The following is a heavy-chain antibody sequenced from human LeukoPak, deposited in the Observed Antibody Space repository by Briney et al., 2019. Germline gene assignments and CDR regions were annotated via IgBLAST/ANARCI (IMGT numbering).Heavy chain of an antibody. CDR3: ASPAVWGELSLRY. V-gene: IGHV3-48*02. D-gene: IGHD3-16*02. Sequence: GGSLRLSCAASGFTFSSYNMNWVRQAPGKGLECISHLSSSGTARYYADSVKGRFTISRDTAKNSLYLQMNSLRDEDTAVYYCASPAVWGELSLRYWGQGTLVTVSS. CDR2: LSSSGTAR. CDR1: GFTFSSYN. J-gene: IGHJ4*02.